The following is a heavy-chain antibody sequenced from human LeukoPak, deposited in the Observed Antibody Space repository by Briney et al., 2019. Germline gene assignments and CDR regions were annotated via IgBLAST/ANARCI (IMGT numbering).Heavy chain of an antibody. CDR1: GFTFDDFA. J-gene: IGHJ4*02. D-gene: IGHD3-22*01. CDR3: AKDSYDSSGYYYY. CDR2: ISGDGGSK. Sequence: GGSVRLSCAASGFTFDDFAMQWVRQAPGKALVWGSLISGDGGSKYYPDSVKGRFTISRDNSKNSLHLQRNIYSTEHPALYFRAKDSYDSSGYYYYWGQGNLVTVSS. V-gene: IGHV3-43*02.